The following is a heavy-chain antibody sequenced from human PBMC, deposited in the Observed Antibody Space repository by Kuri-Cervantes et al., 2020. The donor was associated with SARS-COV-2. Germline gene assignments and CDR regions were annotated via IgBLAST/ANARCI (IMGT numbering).Heavy chain of an antibody. CDR2: IGGSGGNT. J-gene: IGHJ5*02. CDR3: AKAGGIEIPAATNWFDP. D-gene: IGHD2-2*01. V-gene: IGHV3-23*01. CDR1: GFPFSDYA. Sequence: LSLTCAVSGFPFSDYAMSWVRQAPGKGLEWVSGIGGSGGNTYYADSVKGRFTISRDNSKNTLYLQMTRLSSGDTAIYYCAKAGGIEIPAATNWFDPWGQGTLVTVSS.